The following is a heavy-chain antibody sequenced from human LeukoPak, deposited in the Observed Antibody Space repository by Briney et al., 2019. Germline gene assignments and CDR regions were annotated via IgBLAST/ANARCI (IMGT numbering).Heavy chain of an antibody. Sequence: ASVKVSCKASGYTFPSYFMHWVRQAPGQGLEWMGIINPSGGSTSYAQKFQGRVTMTRDTSTSTVYMELSSLRSEDTAVYYCASGGGYSGYDTLDFDYWGQGTLVTVSS. J-gene: IGHJ4*02. V-gene: IGHV1-46*01. CDR1: GYTFPSYF. CDR3: ASGGGYSGYDTLDFDY. CDR2: INPSGGST. D-gene: IGHD5-12*01.